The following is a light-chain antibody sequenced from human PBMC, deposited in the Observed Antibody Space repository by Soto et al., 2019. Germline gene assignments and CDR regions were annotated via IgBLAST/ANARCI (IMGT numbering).Light chain of an antibody. CDR1: ISDIGGYNF. J-gene: IGLJ2*01. CDR3: ASYTRTTTLV. CDR2: DVN. Sequence: QSALTQPASVSGSPGQSITLSCTRTISDIGGYNFISWYQHHPGQAPKLVIYDVNNRPSGISYRFSGSKSGNTASLTISGLQAEDEADYYCASYTRTTTLVFGGGTQLTVL. V-gene: IGLV2-14*01.